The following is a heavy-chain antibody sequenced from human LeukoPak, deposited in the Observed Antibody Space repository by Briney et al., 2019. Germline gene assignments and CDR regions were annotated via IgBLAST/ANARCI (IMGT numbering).Heavy chain of an antibody. V-gene: IGHV3-23*01. D-gene: IGHD2-8*01. Sequence: GGSLRLSCAASGFTFSSYAMSWVRQAPGKGLEWVSAISGSGGSTYYADSVKGRFTISRDNSKNTLFLQMNSLRAEDTAIYYCAKDSFSHNGIYDALDIWGQGTMVTVSS. CDR1: GFTFSSYA. J-gene: IGHJ3*02. CDR2: ISGSGGST. CDR3: AKDSFSHNGIYDALDI.